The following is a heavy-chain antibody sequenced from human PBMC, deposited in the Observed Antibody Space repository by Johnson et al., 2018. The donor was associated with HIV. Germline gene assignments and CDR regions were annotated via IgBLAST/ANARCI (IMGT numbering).Heavy chain of an antibody. CDR3: ARMGVYVVVDVFDI. CDR2: INWNGASN. V-gene: IGHV3-20*04. CDR1: GFTFDEYG. J-gene: IGHJ3*02. D-gene: IGHD5/OR15-5a*01. Sequence: VQLVESGGGVVQPGGSLRLSCAVSGFTFDEYGMNWVRQPPGQGLEWVSGINWNGASNGYPDSGNGRSIISKDNAENSLHLQMNSPRAEATAWYYCARMGVYVVVDVFDIWGQETRVSVSS.